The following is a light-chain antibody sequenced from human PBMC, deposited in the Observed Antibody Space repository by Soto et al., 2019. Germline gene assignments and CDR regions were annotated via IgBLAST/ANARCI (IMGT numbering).Light chain of an antibody. CDR2: AAS. CDR1: QGIRNE. J-gene: IGKJ1*01. CDR3: LQDYNYPRT. Sequence: IQITQSPSSLSASVGDRVTITCRASQGIRNELGWYQQKPGKAPKLLIYAASSLQSGVPSRFSGSGSGTYFTLTISSLQPEDFATYYCLQDYNYPRTFGQGTKVDIK. V-gene: IGKV1-6*01.